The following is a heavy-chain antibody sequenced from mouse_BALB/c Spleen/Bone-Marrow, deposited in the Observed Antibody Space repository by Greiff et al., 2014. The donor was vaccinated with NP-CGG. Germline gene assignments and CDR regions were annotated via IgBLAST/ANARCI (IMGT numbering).Heavy chain of an antibody. D-gene: IGHD2-14*01. V-gene: IGHV14-3*02. Sequence: DPANGKTKYDPKFQGKATITADTSSNTAYLQLSRLTSEDTAVYYCARGRYDGVLYPWFAYWGQGTLVTVSA. CDR2: DPANGKT. J-gene: IGHJ3*01. CDR3: ARGRYDGVLYPWFAY.